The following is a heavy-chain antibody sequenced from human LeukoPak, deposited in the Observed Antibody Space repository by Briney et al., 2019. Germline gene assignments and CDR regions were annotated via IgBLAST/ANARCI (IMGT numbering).Heavy chain of an antibody. CDR3: VKGDYDVLTGWTNSFDP. D-gene: IGHD3-9*01. V-gene: IGHV3-23*01. CDR1: GFTFSSFA. CDR2: ISGTGGST. J-gene: IGHJ5*02. Sequence: PGGSLRLSCAASGFTFSSFAMSWVRQAPGKGLEWVSAISGTGGSTFYADSVKGRFTISRDNSKYTLFLQMNSLRAKYTALYFCVKGDYDVLTGWTNSFDPWGQGTLVTVSS.